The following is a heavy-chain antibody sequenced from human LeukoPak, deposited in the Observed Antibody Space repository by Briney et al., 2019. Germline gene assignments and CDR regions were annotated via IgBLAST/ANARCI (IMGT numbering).Heavy chain of an antibody. CDR2: IYTSGST. Sequence: KPSETLSLTCTVSGGSISSYYWSWIRQPAGKGLEWIGRIYTSGSTNYNPSLKSRVTMSVDTSKNQFSLKLSSVTAADTAVYYCAREAENYGDYACFDPWGQGTLVTVSS. J-gene: IGHJ5*02. CDR1: GGSISSYY. CDR3: AREAENYGDYACFDP. V-gene: IGHV4-4*07. D-gene: IGHD4-17*01.